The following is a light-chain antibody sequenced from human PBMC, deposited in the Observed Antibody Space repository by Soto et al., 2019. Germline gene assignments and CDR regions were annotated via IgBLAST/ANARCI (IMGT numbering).Light chain of an antibody. J-gene: IGLJ2*01. CDR2: GNS. CDR3: QSYDSSLSGSGV. V-gene: IGLV1-40*01. CDR1: SSNIGAGYD. Sequence: QSVLTQPPSVSGAPGQRVTISFTGSSSNIGAGYDVHWYQQRPGTAPKLLLYGNSNRPSGVPDRFSGSKSGTSASLAITGLQAEDEADYYCQSYDSSLSGSGVFGGGTQLTV.